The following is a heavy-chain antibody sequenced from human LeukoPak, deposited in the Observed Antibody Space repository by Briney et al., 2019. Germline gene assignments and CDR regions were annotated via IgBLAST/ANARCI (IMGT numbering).Heavy chain of an antibody. CDR3: ASPRGGY. V-gene: IGHV3-9*01. J-gene: IGHJ4*02. D-gene: IGHD3-16*01. Sequence: GGSLRLSCAASGFTFDDYAMHWVRQAPGKGLEWVSGISWNSGSIGYADSVKGRFTISRDNAKNSLYLQMNSLRAEDTAVYYCASPRGGYWGQGTLVTVSS. CDR1: GFTFDDYA. CDR2: ISWNSGSI.